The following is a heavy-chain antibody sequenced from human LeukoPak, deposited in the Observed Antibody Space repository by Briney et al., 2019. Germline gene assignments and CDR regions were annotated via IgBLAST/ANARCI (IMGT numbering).Heavy chain of an antibody. V-gene: IGHV3-66*01. Sequence: SGGSLRLSCAASGFTVSSNYMSWVRQAPGKGLEWVSVIYSGASTYYADSVKGRFTISRDNSKNTLYLQMNSLRAEDTAVYYCASTRLGYCSGGSCLPYYYYYGMDVWGQGTTVTVSS. CDR2: IYSGAST. D-gene: IGHD2-15*01. CDR3: ASTRLGYCSGGSCLPYYYYYGMDV. CDR1: GFTVSSNY. J-gene: IGHJ6*02.